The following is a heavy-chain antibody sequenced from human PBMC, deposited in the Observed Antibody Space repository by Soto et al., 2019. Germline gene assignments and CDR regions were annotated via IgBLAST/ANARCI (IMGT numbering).Heavy chain of an antibody. CDR3: GRNIDPCRK. Sequence: EVQLVESGGGFVQPGGSLTLSCTASGFNVSYNYMTWVRQAPGKGLQWVSIIYRGGDTHYADSVKGRFTISRDNSRNTLYLQMNTLRVEDTAVYYCGRNIDPCRKWGQGTLVTVSS. D-gene: IGHD5-12*01. J-gene: IGHJ4*02. CDR1: GFNVSYNY. CDR2: IYRGGDT. V-gene: IGHV3-66*01.